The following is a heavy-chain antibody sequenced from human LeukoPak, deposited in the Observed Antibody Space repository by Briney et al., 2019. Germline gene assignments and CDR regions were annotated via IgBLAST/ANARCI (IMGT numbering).Heavy chain of an antibody. CDR2: IIPILGIA. Sequence: GASVKVSCKASGGTFSSYAISWVRQAPGQGLEWMGRIIPILGIANYAQKLQGRVTITADKSTSTAYMELSSLRFEDTAVYYCASAYYYGSGGINYYYYGMDVWGQGTTVTVSS. V-gene: IGHV1-69*04. CDR3: ASAYYYGSGGINYYYYGMDV. CDR1: GGTFSSYA. J-gene: IGHJ6*02. D-gene: IGHD3-10*01.